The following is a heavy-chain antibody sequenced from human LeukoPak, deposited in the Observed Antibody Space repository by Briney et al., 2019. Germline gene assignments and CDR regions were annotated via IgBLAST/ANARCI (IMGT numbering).Heavy chain of an antibody. J-gene: IGHJ4*02. D-gene: IGHD4-17*01. CDR2: ISGSGGSA. CDR1: GFTFDDYA. V-gene: IGHV3-23*01. Sequence: GGSLRLSCAASGFTFDDYAMHWVRQAPGKGLEWVSAISGSGGSAYYADSVKGRFTISRDNSKNTLYLQMNSLRAEDTAVYYCAKGISDYGDYYFDYWGQGTLVTVSS. CDR3: AKGISDYGDYYFDY.